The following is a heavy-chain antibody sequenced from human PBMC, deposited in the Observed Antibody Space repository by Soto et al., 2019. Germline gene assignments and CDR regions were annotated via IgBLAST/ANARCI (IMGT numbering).Heavy chain of an antibody. D-gene: IGHD1-20*01. CDR3: TPTVTGTVGWFDP. CDR1: GFTFSGSA. CDR2: IRSKANSYAT. V-gene: IGHV3-73*01. Sequence: PGGSLRLSCAASGFTFSGSAMHWVRQASGKGLEWVGRIRSKANSYATAHAASVKGTFTVSRDDSKNTPHLQMNSLKTEATAVYYGTPTVTGTVGWFDPWGQGTLVTVSS. J-gene: IGHJ5*02.